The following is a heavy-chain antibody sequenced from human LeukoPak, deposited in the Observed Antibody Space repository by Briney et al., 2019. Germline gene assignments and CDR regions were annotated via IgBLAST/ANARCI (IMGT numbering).Heavy chain of an antibody. CDR2: ISSSSSYI. V-gene: IGHV3-21*01. Sequence: GGSLRLSCAASGFTFSSYSMNWVRQAPGKGLEWVSSISSSSSYIHYADSVKGRFTISRDNAKNSLYLQMNSLRAEDTAVYYCAREPTTVTTRRYFDYWGQGTLVTVSS. D-gene: IGHD4-17*01. CDR3: AREPTTVTTRRYFDY. J-gene: IGHJ4*02. CDR1: GFTFSSYS.